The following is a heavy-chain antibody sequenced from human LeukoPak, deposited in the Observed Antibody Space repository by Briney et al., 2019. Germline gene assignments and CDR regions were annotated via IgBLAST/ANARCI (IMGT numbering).Heavy chain of an antibody. CDR2: IDPSDSYT. CDR3: ARHNLYDSSSYYFGVYAFDI. V-gene: IGHV5-10-1*01. Sequence: GESLRISCKGSGYSFTSYWISWVRQMPGKGLEWMGRIDPSDSYTNYSPSFQGHVTISADKSITTAYLQWSSLKASDTAMYYCARHNLYDSSSYYFGVYAFDIWGQGTMVTVSS. CDR1: GYSFTSYW. J-gene: IGHJ3*02. D-gene: IGHD3-22*01.